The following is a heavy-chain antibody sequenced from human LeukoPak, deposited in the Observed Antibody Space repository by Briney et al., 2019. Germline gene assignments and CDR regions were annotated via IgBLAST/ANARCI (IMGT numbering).Heavy chain of an antibody. V-gene: IGHV4-34*01. J-gene: IGHJ4*02. CDR3: ARHRGVRYYYDSSGYLPY. Sequence: SETLSLTCAVYGGSFSGYYWSWIRQPPGKGLEWIGEINHSGSTDYNPSLKSRVTISVDTSKNQFSLKLSSVTAADTAVYYCARHRGVRYYYDSSGYLPYWGQGTLVTVSS. CDR2: INHSGST. D-gene: IGHD3-22*01. CDR1: GGSFSGYY.